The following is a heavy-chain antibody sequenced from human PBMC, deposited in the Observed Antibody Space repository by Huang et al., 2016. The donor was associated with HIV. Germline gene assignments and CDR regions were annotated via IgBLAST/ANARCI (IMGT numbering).Heavy chain of an antibody. Sequence: EVQLVESGGGLVQPGGSLRLSCAASGFTFRNHWMHWVRQAPGKGLEWVSRINRDGSDTSNADSVKGRFTISRDNAQNTVHLHMNSLRAEDTAVYFCAKNPSITAVDSDYYYYYMDVWGKGTTVTVS. CDR3: AKNPSITAVDSDYYYYYMDV. CDR2: INRDGSDT. CDR1: GFTFRNHW. V-gene: IGHV3-74*01. J-gene: IGHJ6*03. D-gene: IGHD6-13*01.